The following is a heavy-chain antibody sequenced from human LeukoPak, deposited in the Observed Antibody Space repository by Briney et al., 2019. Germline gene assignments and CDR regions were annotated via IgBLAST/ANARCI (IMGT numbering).Heavy chain of an antibody. V-gene: IGHV4-34*01. J-gene: IGHJ5*02. Sequence: RPSETLSLTCAVYGGSFSGYYWSWIRQPPGKGLEWIGEINHSGSTNYNPSLKSRVTISVDTSKNQFSLKLSSVTAADTAVYYCARGRIAAAGTGGNWFDPWGQGTLVSVPS. CDR1: GGSFSGYY. CDR3: ARGRIAAAGTGGNWFDP. CDR2: INHSGST. D-gene: IGHD6-13*01.